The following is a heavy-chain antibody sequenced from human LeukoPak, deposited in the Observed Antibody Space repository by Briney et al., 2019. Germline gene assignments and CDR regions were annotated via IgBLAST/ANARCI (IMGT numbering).Heavy chain of an antibody. V-gene: IGHV3-11*01. J-gene: IGHJ4*02. D-gene: IGHD3-10*01. Sequence: GGSLRLSCAASEFVFSDYYMSWIRQAAGKGLEWVSYISDSGSTIYYADSVKGRFTISRDNVKNSLYLQMNGLRAEDTAGYYCAREMEGDYGSGTFFDLWGQGNMVTVSS. CDR1: EFVFSDYY. CDR3: AREMEGDYGSGTFFDL. CDR2: ISDSGSTI.